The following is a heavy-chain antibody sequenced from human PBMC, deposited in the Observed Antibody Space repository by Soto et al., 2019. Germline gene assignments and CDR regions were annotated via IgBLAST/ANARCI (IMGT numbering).Heavy chain of an antibody. CDR1: GFTFDDYA. Sequence: LRLSCAASGFTFDDYAMHWVRQAPGKGLEWVSLISWDGGSTYYADSVKGRFTISRDNSKKSLYLQMNSLRAEDTAVYYCAKGQYCSGGSCYHAADYWGQGTLVTVYS. J-gene: IGHJ4*02. CDR2: ISWDGGST. D-gene: IGHD2-15*01. CDR3: AKGQYCSGGSCYHAADY. V-gene: IGHV3-43D*04.